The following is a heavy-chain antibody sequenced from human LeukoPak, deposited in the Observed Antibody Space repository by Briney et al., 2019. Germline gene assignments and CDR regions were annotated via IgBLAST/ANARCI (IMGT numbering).Heavy chain of an antibody. CDR3: ATLTPGISVAGPGHNWSDP. Sequence: SETLSLTCTVSGGSIRGSNYYWGWIRQPPGKGLEWIGSMYYSGNTHYNPSLKSRVTISVDTSKDQFSLKLSSVTASDTAVYYCATLTPGISVAGPGHNWSDPWGQGTLVTVSS. J-gene: IGHJ5*02. CDR2: MYYSGNT. D-gene: IGHD6-19*01. CDR1: GGSIRGSNYY. V-gene: IGHV4-39*01.